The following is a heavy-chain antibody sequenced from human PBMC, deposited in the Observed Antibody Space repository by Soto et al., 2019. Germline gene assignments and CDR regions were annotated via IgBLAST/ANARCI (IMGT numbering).Heavy chain of an antibody. CDR1: GGTFSSYA. CDR3: ARARALWFGEFHMYYFDY. V-gene: IGHV1-69*01. D-gene: IGHD3-10*01. J-gene: IGHJ4*02. CDR2: TIPIFGTA. Sequence: QVQLVQSGAEVKKPGSSVKVSCKASGGTFSSYAISWVRQAPGQGLEWMGGTIPIFGTANYAQKFQGRVTITADESTSTAYMELSSLRSEDTAVYYCARARALWFGEFHMYYFDYWGQGTLVTVSS.